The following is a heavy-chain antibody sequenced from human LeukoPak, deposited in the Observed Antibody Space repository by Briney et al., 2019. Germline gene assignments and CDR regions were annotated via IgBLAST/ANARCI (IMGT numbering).Heavy chain of an antibody. J-gene: IGHJ4*02. D-gene: IGHD2-21*02. CDR1: GFTFSSYA. V-gene: IGHV3-23*01. CDR3: ARDFRADCGGDCYFGVIDY. Sequence: GGSLRLSCAASGFTFSSYAMSWVRQAPGKGLEWVSAISGSGGSTYYADSVKGRFTISRDNSKNTLYLQMNSLRAEDTAVYYCARDFRADCGGDCYFGVIDYWGQGTLVTVSS. CDR2: ISGSGGST.